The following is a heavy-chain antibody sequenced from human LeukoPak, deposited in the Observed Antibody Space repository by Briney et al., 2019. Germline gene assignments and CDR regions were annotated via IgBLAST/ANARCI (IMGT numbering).Heavy chain of an antibody. V-gene: IGHV1-69*05. D-gene: IGHD5-24*01. Sequence: SVKVSCKASGGTFTSYAISWVRQAPGQGLEWMGGIIPIFGTANYAQKCQGRVTITTDESTSTAYMELRSLRSEDTAVYYCARGTRDGYNTPFDYWGQGTLVTVSS. CDR2: IIPIFGTA. J-gene: IGHJ4*02. CDR3: ARGTRDGYNTPFDY. CDR1: GGTFTSYA.